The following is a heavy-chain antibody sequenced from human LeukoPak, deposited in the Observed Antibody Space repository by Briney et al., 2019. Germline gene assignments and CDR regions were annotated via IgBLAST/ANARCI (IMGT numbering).Heavy chain of an antibody. V-gene: IGHV3-23*01. CDR2: ISGSGGSA. Sequence: GGSLRLSCAASGFTFTSYAMSWVRQAPGKGLEWVSAISGSGGSAFYADSVRGRFTISRDNSKNTLDLQMNSLGAEDTAVYYCARVSAAMTHWHFDLWGRGTLVTVSS. CDR3: ARVSAAMTHWHFDL. D-gene: IGHD2-2*01. J-gene: IGHJ2*01. CDR1: GFTFTSYA.